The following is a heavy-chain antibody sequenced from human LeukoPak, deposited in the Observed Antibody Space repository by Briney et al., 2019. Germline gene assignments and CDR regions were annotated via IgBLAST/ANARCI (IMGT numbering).Heavy chain of an antibody. Sequence: SGPTLVKPTQTLTLTCTLSGLSLTTSGVGVGWIRQPPGKAPEWLALIYWDDIKGYSPSLKNRLTITKDTSKNQVVLTMTNMDPVDTATYYCAQHTYNDNWHGWFDSWGQGILVTVSS. CDR3: AQHTYNDNWHGWFDS. CDR2: IYWDDIK. D-gene: IGHD1-1*01. V-gene: IGHV2-5*02. CDR1: GLSLTTSGVG. J-gene: IGHJ5*01.